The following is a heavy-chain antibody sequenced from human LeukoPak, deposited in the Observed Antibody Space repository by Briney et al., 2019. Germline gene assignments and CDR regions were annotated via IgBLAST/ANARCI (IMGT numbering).Heavy chain of an antibody. J-gene: IGHJ4*02. D-gene: IGHD3-22*01. CDR3: AKKVTMIVVVKHYFDY. Sequence: GGSLRLSCAASGFTFSGYWMSWVRQAPGKGLEWVSAISGSGGSTYYADSVKGRFTISRDNSKNTLYLQMNSLRAEDTAVYYCAKKVTMIVVVKHYFDYWGQGTLVTVSS. CDR2: ISGSGGST. CDR1: GFTFSGYW. V-gene: IGHV3-23*01.